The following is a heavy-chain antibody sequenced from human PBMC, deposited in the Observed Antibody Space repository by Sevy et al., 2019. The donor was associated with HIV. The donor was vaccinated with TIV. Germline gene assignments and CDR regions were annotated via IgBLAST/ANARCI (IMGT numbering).Heavy chain of an antibody. D-gene: IGHD5-12*01. J-gene: IGHJ4*02. V-gene: IGHV4-4*07. Sequence: SETLSLTCTVSGGSISGYYWSWIRQPAGKGLKWVGRIFTTGSTNYNPSLKSRVTMSVDTSKNQFSLKLSSVTAADTAVFYCARGGYSDYGGIDYWGQRTLVTVSS. CDR1: GGSISGYY. CDR2: IFTTGST. CDR3: ARGGYSDYGGIDY.